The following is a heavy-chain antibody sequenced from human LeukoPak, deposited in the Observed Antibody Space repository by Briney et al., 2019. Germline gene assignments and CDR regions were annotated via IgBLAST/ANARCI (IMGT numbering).Heavy chain of an antibody. J-gene: IGHJ6*03. CDR1: GFTFSSYG. CDR3: ARAYDVGEYYYYYMDV. Sequence: GGSLRLSCAASGFTFSSYGMHWVRQAPGKGLEWVAVISYDGSNKYYADSVKGRFTISRDNSKNTLYLQMNSLRAEDTAVYYCARAYDVGEYYYYYMDVWGKGTTVTVSS. CDR2: ISYDGSNK. V-gene: IGHV3-30*19. D-gene: IGHD3-10*01.